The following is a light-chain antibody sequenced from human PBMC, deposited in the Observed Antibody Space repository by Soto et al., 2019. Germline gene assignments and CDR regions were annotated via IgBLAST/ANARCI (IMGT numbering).Light chain of an antibody. CDR2: GVS. CDR3: NSYTTSSSLYV. Sequence: SVLTQPASVSGSPGQSITISCTGTSSDIGGYDYVSWYQQYPGKAPKLMIYGVSNRPSGVSDRFSGSKSANTASLTISGLQAEDEADYYCNSYTTSSSLYVFGTGTKVTVL. J-gene: IGLJ1*01. CDR1: SSDIGGYDY. V-gene: IGLV2-14*01.